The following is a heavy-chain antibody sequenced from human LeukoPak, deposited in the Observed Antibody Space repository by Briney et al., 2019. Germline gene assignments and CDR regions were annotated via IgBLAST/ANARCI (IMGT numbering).Heavy chain of an antibody. CDR3: TTSNGCLDH. J-gene: IGHJ1*01. Sequence: GGSLRLSCAASGFDFNSYSMNWVRQAPGKGLEWVSYIVGSSTTIYYADPVKGRFTISRDNAKNSVYLQMNSLKVEDTAVYYCTTSNGCLDHWGQGALVTVSS. V-gene: IGHV3-48*01. CDR1: GFDFNSYS. CDR2: IVGSSTTI. D-gene: IGHD5-24*01.